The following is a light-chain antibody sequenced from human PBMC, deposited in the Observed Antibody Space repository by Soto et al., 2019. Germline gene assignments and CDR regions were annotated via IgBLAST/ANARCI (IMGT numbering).Light chain of an antibody. V-gene: IGKV3-15*01. Sequence: EIVMTQSPATLSVSPGERATLSCSASQSVSSNLALYQQKPGQAPRLLLYGASTRATGIPARFSGSGSGTELTLTISSLQYEDFAVYYCQQYNNWHPITVGPGTRQEIK. CDR3: QQYNNWHPIT. CDR2: GAS. J-gene: IGKJ5*01. CDR1: QSVSSN.